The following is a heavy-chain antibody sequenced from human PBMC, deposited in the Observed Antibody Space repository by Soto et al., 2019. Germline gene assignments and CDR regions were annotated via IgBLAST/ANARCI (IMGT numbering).Heavy chain of an antibody. CDR1: GFSLSNNGVG. V-gene: IGHV2-5*02. CDR2: IYWEDDK. D-gene: IGHD3-22*01. Sequence: QITWKESGHTLVKPTQTLTLTCSFTGFSLSNNGVGVGWIRQPPGKALELLALIYWEDDKRYSPSLKSRLTITKDTSIQHVVRTIANMEHVDTATYYCEHSSFDDSSCQIMVSGFDIWFQGTMVPDSS. CDR3: EHSSFDDSSCQIMVSGFDI. J-gene: IGHJ3*02.